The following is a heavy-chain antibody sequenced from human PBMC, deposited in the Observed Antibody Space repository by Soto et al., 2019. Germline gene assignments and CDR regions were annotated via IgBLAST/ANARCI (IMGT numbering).Heavy chain of an antibody. Sequence: SVKVSCKASGFTFTSSAVQWVRQARGQRLEWIGWIVVGSGNTNYAQKFQERVTITRDMSTSTAYMELSSLRSEETAGYYCAAFVSIAAAGTLDYWGQGTLVTVSS. CDR1: GFTFTSSA. CDR3: AAFVSIAAAGTLDY. V-gene: IGHV1-58*01. D-gene: IGHD6-13*01. CDR2: IVVGSGNT. J-gene: IGHJ4*02.